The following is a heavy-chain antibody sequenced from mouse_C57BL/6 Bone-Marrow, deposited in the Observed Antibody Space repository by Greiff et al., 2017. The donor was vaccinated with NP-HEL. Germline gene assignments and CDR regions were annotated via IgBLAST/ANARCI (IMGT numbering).Heavy chain of an antibody. CDR2: IYPSDSET. V-gene: IGHV1-61*01. J-gene: IGHJ3*01. Sequence: QVQLQQPGAELVRPGSSVKLSCKASGYTFTSYWMDWVKQRPGQGLEWIGNIYPSDSETHYNQKFKDKATLTVDKSSSTAYMQLSSLTSEDSAVYDCARGGYGSTDAYWGQGTLVTVSA. CDR3: ARGGYGSTDAY. D-gene: IGHD1-1*01. CDR1: GYTFTSYW.